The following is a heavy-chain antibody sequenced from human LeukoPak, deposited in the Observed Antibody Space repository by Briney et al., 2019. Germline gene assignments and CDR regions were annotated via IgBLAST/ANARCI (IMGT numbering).Heavy chain of an antibody. CDR2: IKPDGSGK. V-gene: IGHV3-7*01. D-gene: IGHD6-19*01. CDR1: GFTFDDYA. J-gene: IGHJ4*02. CDR3: SSQPAVLDLDC. Sequence: QPGRSLRLSCAASGFTFDDYAMHWVRQAPGKGLEWVANIKPDGSGKNYVDSVKGRFTISRDNAKNSLYLQMKGLRVEDTAVYYCSSQPAVLDLDCWGQGALVTVSS.